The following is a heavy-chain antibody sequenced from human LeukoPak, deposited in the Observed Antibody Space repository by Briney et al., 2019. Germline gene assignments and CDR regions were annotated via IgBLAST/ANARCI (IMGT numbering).Heavy chain of an antibody. CDR1: GFTFSSYR. D-gene: IGHD5-18*01. Sequence: GGSLRLSCAASGFTFSSYRMNWVRQAPGKGLEGVSYISSSSTYIYYTDSVKGRFTISRDNAKNSLYLQMNSLRAEDTAVYYCARDEYSYGYYYYYMDVWGKGTTVTVSS. J-gene: IGHJ6*03. V-gene: IGHV3-21*01. CDR3: ARDEYSYGYYYYYMDV. CDR2: ISSSSTYI.